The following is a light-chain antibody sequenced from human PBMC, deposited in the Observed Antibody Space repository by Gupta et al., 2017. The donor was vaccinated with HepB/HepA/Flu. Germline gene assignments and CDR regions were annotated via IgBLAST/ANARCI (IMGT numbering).Light chain of an antibody. J-gene: IGKJ4*01. Sequence: DTQLTHSQPSLSASVGDRVIIPCRASQNIGNYLNWYHHKLGKAPNLLIFAVSNLPSGVSSRFSGSGSGTEFSLIINTLQPEDFGTYYCQQSYTKPGTFGGGTKVEIK. V-gene: IGKV1-39*01. CDR1: QNIGNY. CDR3: QQSYTKPGT. CDR2: AVS.